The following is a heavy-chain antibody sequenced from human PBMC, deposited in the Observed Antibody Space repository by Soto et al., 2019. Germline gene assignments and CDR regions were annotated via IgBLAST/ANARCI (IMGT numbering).Heavy chain of an antibody. Sequence: QVQLQESGPGLVKPSETLSLTCTVSGGSISSYYWSWIRQPPGKGLEWIGYIYYSGSTNYNPSLKSRVTISVDTSKNQFSLKLSSVTAADTAVYYCARIRGDSGYDRSFFFDYWGQGTLVTVSS. CDR3: ARIRGDSGYDRSFFFDY. D-gene: IGHD5-12*01. J-gene: IGHJ4*02. CDR2: IYYSGST. V-gene: IGHV4-59*01. CDR1: GGSISSYY.